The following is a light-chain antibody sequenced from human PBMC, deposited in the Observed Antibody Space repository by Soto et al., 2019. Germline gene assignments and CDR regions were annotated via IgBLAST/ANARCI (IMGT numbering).Light chain of an antibody. CDR2: DVS. CDR1: SSDVGGYNY. Sequence: QSALTQPASMSGSPGQSITISCTGASSDVGGYNYVSWYQHHPGKAPKLMIYDVSNRPSGVSNRFSDSKSGNTASLIISGLQAEDEADYYCSSYTRSSTLFGGGTKVTVL. V-gene: IGLV2-14*03. J-gene: IGLJ2*01. CDR3: SSYTRSSTL.